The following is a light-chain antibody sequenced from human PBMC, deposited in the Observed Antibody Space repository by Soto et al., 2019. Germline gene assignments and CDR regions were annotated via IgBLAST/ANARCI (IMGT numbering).Light chain of an antibody. CDR2: GAS. Sequence: IVLTQSPGTLSLSPGEIATLSCRASQSVSNNYLAWYQQKPGQAPRLLIYGASNRATGIPDRFSGSGSGTDFTLTISRVAPEDFAVYYCQQYVGLPITFGQGTRLEIK. CDR3: QQYVGLPIT. V-gene: IGKV3-20*01. J-gene: IGKJ5*01. CDR1: QSVSNNY.